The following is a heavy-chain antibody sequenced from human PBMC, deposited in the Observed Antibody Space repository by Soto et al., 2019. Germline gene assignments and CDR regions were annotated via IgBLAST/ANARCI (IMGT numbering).Heavy chain of an antibody. V-gene: IGHV1-46*01. CDR2: INPSGGST. CDR3: ARDSVPGLSKALFENYYGMDV. CDR1: GYTFTSYY. Sequence: GASVKVSCKASGYTFTSYYMHWVRQAPGQGLEWMGIINPSGGSTSYAQKFQGRVTMTRDTSTSTVYMELSSLRSEDTAVYYCARDSVPGLSKALFENYYGMDVWGQGTTVTVSS. D-gene: IGHD3-3*02. J-gene: IGHJ6*02.